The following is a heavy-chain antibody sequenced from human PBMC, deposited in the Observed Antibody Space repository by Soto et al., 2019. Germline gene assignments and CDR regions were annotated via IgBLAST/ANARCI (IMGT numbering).Heavy chain of an antibody. CDR2: INPSGGST. J-gene: IGHJ5*02. Sequence: QVQLVQSGAEVKKPGASVKVSCKASGYTFTSYYMHWVRQAPGQGLEWMGIINPSGGSTSYAQKFQGRVTMTRDTSTSTVYMELSSLRSEDTAMYYCARETSDPLYSSSSKWFDPWGQGTLVTVSS. CDR1: GYTFTSYY. V-gene: IGHV1-46*01. CDR3: ARETSDPLYSSSSKWFDP. D-gene: IGHD6-6*01.